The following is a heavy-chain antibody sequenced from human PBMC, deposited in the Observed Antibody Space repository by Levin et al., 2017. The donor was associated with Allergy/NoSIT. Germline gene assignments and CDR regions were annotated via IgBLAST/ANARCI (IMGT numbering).Heavy chain of an antibody. Sequence: GGSLRLSCAASGFIFRDFYMSWIRQAPGKGLEWISFIDWSGSTIYYADSVKGRFTITRDNAKNSLYLQMNSLRAEDTAVYYCARENWGHLVEVTPGYFDCWGQGALVTVSS. CDR1: GFIFRDFY. V-gene: IGHV3-11*01. J-gene: IGHJ4*02. D-gene: IGHD2-21*02. CDR3: ARENWGHLVEVTPGYFDC. CDR2: IDWSGSTI.